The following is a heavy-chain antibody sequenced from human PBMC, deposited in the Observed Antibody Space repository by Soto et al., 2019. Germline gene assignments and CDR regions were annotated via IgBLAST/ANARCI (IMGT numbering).Heavy chain of an antibody. CDR2: INHSGST. Sequence: QVQLQQWGAGLLKPSETLSLTCAVYGGSFSGYYWSWIRQPPGKGLEWIGEINHSGSTNYNPSLKSRVTISVDTSKTQFFLKLSSVTAADTAVYYCARGLKGYFDYWGQGTLVTVSS. CDR3: ARGLKGYFDY. V-gene: IGHV4-34*01. CDR1: GGSFSGYY. J-gene: IGHJ4*02.